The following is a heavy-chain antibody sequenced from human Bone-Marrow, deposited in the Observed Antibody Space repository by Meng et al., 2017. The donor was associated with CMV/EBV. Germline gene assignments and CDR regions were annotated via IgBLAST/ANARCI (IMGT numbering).Heavy chain of an antibody. D-gene: IGHD3-16*01. CDR2: IYYSGST. J-gene: IGHJ5*02. Sequence: QLELQERGPGLGKPPETLSLTCTVAGGSISSSSYYWGWIRQPPGKGLEWIGSIYYSGSTYYNPSLKSRVTISVDTSKNQFSLKLSSVTAADTAVYYCARDVYGRGWFDPWGQGTLVTVSS. CDR3: ARDVYGRGWFDP. CDR1: GGSISSSSYY. V-gene: IGHV4-39*07.